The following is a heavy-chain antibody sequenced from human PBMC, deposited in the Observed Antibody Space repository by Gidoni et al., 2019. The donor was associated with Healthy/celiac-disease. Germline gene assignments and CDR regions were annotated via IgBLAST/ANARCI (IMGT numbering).Heavy chain of an antibody. Sequence: EVQPVESGGGLVKPGGSLRLSCAASGFTFSNAWMSWVRQAPGKGLEWVGRIKSKTDGGTTDYAAPVKGRFTISRDDSKNTLYLQMNSLKTEDTAVYYCTTPGSLDGYYDSSGYYIDYWGQGTLVTVSS. CDR2: IKSKTDGGTT. CDR1: GFTFSNAW. J-gene: IGHJ4*02. V-gene: IGHV3-15*01. CDR3: TTPGSLDGYYDSSGYYIDY. D-gene: IGHD3-22*01.